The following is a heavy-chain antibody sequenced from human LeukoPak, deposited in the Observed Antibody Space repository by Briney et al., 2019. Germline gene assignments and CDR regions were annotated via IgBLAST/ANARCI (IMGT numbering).Heavy chain of an antibody. CDR1: GGSFSGYY. CDR3: AGGTSYYYYYGMDV. Sequence: TSETLSLTCAVYGGSFSGYYWSWIRQPPAKGLEWIGEINHSGSTNYNPSLKSRVTISVDTSKNQFSLKLSSVTAADTAVYYCAGGTSYYYYYGMDVWGKGTTVTVSS. CDR2: INHSGST. V-gene: IGHV4-34*01. J-gene: IGHJ6*04.